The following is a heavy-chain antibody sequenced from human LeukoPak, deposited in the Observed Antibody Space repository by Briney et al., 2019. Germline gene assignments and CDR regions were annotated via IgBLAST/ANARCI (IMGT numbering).Heavy chain of an antibody. CDR3: AKGGIAVAVHFDY. V-gene: IGHV3-33*06. Sequence: GSLRLSCAASGFTFSSYGMHWVRQAPGKGLEWVAVIWYDGSNKYYADSVKGRFTISRDNSKNTLYLQMNSLRAEDTAVYYCAKGGIAVAVHFDYWGQGTLVTVSS. CDR2: IWYDGSNK. J-gene: IGHJ4*02. D-gene: IGHD6-19*01. CDR1: GFTFSSYG.